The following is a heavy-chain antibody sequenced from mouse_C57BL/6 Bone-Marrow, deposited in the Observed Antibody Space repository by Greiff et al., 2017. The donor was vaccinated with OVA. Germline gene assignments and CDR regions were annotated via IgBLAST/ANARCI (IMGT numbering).Heavy chain of an antibody. CDR3: ARSVTTVVAHWYFDV. CDR1: GYTFTDYY. Sequence: VQLQESGPELVKPGASVKISCKASGYTFTDYYINWVKQRPGQGLEWIGWIFPGSGSTYYNEKFKGTATLTVNKSSSTAYMLLSSLTSEDSAVYFCARSVTTVVAHWYFDVWGTGTTVTVSS. CDR2: IFPGSGST. D-gene: IGHD1-1*01. V-gene: IGHV1-75*01. J-gene: IGHJ1*03.